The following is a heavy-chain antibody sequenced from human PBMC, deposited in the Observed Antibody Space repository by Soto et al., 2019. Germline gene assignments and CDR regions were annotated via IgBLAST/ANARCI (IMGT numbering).Heavy chain of an antibody. V-gene: IGHV4-59*01. Sequence: PSETLSLTCTVSGGSISSYYWSWIRQPPGKGLEWIGYIYYSGSTNYNPSLKSRVTISVDTSRNQFSLKLSSVTAADTAVYYCARERGDRRAYCGGDCYTSYGMDVWGQGTTVTVSS. CDR2: IYYSGST. CDR1: GGSISSYY. CDR3: ARERGDRRAYCGGDCYTSYGMDV. J-gene: IGHJ6*02. D-gene: IGHD2-21*02.